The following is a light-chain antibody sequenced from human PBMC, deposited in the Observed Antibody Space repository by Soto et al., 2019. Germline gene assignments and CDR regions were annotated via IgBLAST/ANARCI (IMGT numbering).Light chain of an antibody. CDR1: SSDVGAYNY. J-gene: IGLJ1*01. V-gene: IGLV2-14*01. CDR3: SSFTSRSTPFV. Sequence: QSVLTQPASVSGSPGQSITISCAGTSSDVGAYNYVAWYQQRPGKAPKLIVYDVTNRPSGVSNRFSGSKSGNTASLTISGLQAEDEADYYCSSFTSRSTPFVFGTGTKVTV. CDR2: DVT.